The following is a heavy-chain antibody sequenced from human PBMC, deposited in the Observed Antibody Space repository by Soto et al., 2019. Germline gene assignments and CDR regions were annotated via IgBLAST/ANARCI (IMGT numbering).Heavy chain of an antibody. CDR2: VYYTGDT. V-gene: IGHV4-59*08. CDR1: SGPDRSHN. J-gene: IGHJ6*02. D-gene: IGHD4-17*01. Sequence: QVQLQQSGPRLVKPSETLSLTCTVSSGPDRSHNWGWIRQPPGRGLEWIGYVYYTGDTAYNPSLSGLVTISADTSTNDISLTLNSVTAADTAVYYCVRQGIDYLHGLVDVWGQGTTVSVSS. CDR3: VRQGIDYLHGLVDV.